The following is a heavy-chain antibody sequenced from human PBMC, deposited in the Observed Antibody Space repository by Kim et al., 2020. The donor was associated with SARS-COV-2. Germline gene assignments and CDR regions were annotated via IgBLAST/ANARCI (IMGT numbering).Heavy chain of an antibody. CDR3: ARDFLPSRGTSYHSHYYYGMDV. J-gene: IGHJ6*02. CDR2: IIPIFGTA. V-gene: IGHV1-69*13. D-gene: IGHD2-2*01. CDR1: GGTFSSYA. Sequence: SVKVSCKASGGTFSSYAISWVRQAPGQGLEWMGGIIPIFGTANYAQKFQGRVTITADESTSTAYMELSSLRSEDTAVYYCARDFLPSRGTSYHSHYYYGMDVWGQGTTVTVSS.